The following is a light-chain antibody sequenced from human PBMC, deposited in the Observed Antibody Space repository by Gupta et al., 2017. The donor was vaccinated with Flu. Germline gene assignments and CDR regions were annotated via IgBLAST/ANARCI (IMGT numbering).Light chain of an antibody. CDR1: SSNIGNNY. CDR2: DNN. V-gene: IGLV1-51*01. Sequence: QSVLTQPPSVSAAPGPKVTIPCSGCSSNIGNNYVSWYQQLPGTAPKLLIYDNNKRPSGIPDRFSGSKSGTSATLGITGPQTGDEADYYCGTWDSSLSAGDVVFGGGTKLTVL. J-gene: IGLJ2*01. CDR3: GTWDSSLSAGDVV.